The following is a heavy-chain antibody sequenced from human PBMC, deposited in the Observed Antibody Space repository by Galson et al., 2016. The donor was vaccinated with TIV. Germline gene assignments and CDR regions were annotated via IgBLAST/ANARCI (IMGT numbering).Heavy chain of an antibody. D-gene: IGHD2-8*01. CDR1: GFTFSDYG. J-gene: IGHJ6*03. Sequence: SLRLSCAASGFTFSDYGMHWVRQAPGKGLEWVAFIQYDGHNKYYADSVKGRVTISRDNSKNTVFLQMNSLRAEDTGVYYCANRGLKVYVTNYYYYMDVWGKGTTVTVSS. CDR3: ANRGLKVYVTNYYYYMDV. V-gene: IGHV3-30*02. CDR2: IQYDGHNK.